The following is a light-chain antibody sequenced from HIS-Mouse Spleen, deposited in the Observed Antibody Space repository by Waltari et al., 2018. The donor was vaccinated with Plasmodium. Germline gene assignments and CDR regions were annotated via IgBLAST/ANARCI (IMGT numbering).Light chain of an antibody. CDR3: EQYNKLSFT. J-gene: IGKJ3*01. Sequence: EIVMKHSPATLSVAPGARATLSCRASQSVRSNLAWYQQKPGQAPRLLIYAASTRATGIPPSFSETGSKAAFSLTISSLQSEDIAVYYSEQYNKLSFTFCPGTKVDIK. CDR1: QSVRSN. CDR2: AAS. V-gene: IGKV3-15*01.